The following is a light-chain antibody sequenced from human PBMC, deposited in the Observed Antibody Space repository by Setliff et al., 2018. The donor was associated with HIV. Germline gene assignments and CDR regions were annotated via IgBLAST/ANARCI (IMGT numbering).Light chain of an antibody. CDR3: GTWDSSLSAGV. CDR2: DNN. CDR1: SSNIGNNY. Sequence: QSALTQPPSVSAAPGQKVTISCSGSSSNIGNNYVSWYQHLPGTAPKLLIYDNNKRPSGIPDRFSGSKSGTSATLGITGLQTGDEADYFCGTWDSSLSAGVFGTGTKGTVL. V-gene: IGLV1-51*01. J-gene: IGLJ1*01.